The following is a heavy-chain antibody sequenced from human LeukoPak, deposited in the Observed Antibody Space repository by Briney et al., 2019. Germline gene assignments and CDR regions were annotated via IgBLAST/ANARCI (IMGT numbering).Heavy chain of an antibody. CDR1: GFTFGDYA. CDR3: ATDGSGSYYKGATDY. Sequence: GGSLRLSCTASGFTFGDYAMSWFRQAPGKGLDWVGFIRSKAYGGTTEYAASVKGRLTISRDDSKSIAYLQMNSLKTEDTAVYYCATDGSGSYYKGATDYWGRGTLVTVSS. V-gene: IGHV3-49*03. CDR2: IRSKAYGGTT. J-gene: IGHJ4*02. D-gene: IGHD3-10*01.